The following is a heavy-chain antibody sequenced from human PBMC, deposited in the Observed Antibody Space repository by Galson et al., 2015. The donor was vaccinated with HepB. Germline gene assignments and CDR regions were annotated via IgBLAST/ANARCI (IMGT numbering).Heavy chain of an antibody. D-gene: IGHD6-19*01. V-gene: IGHV3-30*03. CDR3: VSYQVPGIAVPGW. Sequence: SLRLSCAASGFTFSSYGMHWVRQAPGKGLEWVAVMSHDGSIKYYVDSVKGRFTISRDNSKNTLYLQMNSLRAEDTAVYYCVSYQVPGIAVPGWWGQGTLVTVSS. CDR1: GFTFSSYG. CDR2: MSHDGSIK. J-gene: IGHJ4*02.